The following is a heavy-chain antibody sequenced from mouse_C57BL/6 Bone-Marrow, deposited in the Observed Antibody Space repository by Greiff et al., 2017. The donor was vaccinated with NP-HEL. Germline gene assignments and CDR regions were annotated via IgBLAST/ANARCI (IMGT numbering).Heavy chain of an antibody. CDR1: GFSLTSYA. CDR3: ARNERDYYGSSYIDY. Sequence: VQGVESGPGLVAPSQSLSITCTVSGFSLTSYAISWVRQPPGKGLEWLGVIWTGGGTNYNSALKSRLSISKDNSKSQVFLKMNSLQTDDTARYYCARNERDYYGSSYIDYWGQGTTLTVSS. D-gene: IGHD1-1*01. J-gene: IGHJ2*01. V-gene: IGHV2-9-1*01. CDR2: IWTGGGT.